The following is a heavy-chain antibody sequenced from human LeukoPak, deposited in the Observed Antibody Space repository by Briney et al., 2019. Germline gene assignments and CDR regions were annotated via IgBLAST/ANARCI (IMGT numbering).Heavy chain of an antibody. CDR1: GFIFSRYW. V-gene: IGHV3-74*01. Sequence: GGSLRLSCAASGFIFSRYWMHWVRQASGKGLVWVSRINGDGSTLSYADSVKGRFTISRDNAKNTLYLQMNSLRAEDTAVYYCARDVGVCSSTSCYTSYYFDYWGQGTLVTVSS. CDR3: ARDVGVCSSTSCYTSYYFDY. D-gene: IGHD2-2*02. J-gene: IGHJ4*02. CDR2: INGDGSTL.